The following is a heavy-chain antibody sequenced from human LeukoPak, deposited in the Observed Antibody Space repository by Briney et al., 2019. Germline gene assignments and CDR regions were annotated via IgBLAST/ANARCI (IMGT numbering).Heavy chain of an antibody. Sequence: GGSLRLSCAASGFTFSSYWMSWVRQAPGKGLEWVANIKHDGSETYYVDSVKGRFTIPRDNAGNSLYLQMNSLRAEDTAVYYCARGGYYDSSGYYVNYWGQGTLVTVSS. CDR3: ARGGYYDSSGYYVNY. CDR2: IKHDGSET. V-gene: IGHV3-7*01. J-gene: IGHJ4*02. CDR1: GFTFSSYW. D-gene: IGHD3-22*01.